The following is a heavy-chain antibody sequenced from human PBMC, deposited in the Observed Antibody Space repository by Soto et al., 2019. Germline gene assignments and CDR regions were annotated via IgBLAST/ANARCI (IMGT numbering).Heavy chain of an antibody. J-gene: IGHJ4*02. CDR3: VRENNGGPEF. CDR1: GFAFSIYW. CDR2: INEDGSKK. V-gene: IGHV3-7*01. D-gene: IGHD1-20*01. Sequence: GGSLRLSCAASGFAFSIYWMMWVRQAPGKGLEWVANINEDGSKKHHVDSVKGRFTISRDNAKNSLYLELNSLRTEDTAIYYCVRENNGGPEFWGQGTMVTVSS.